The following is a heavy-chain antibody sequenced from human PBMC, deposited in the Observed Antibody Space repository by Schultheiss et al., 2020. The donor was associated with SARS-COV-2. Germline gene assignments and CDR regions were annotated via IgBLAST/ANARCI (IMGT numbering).Heavy chain of an antibody. V-gene: IGHV3-23*01. Sequence: GEPLKISCAASGFTFSSYSMNWVRQAPGKGLEWVSAISGSGGSTYYADSVKGRFTISRDNSKNTLYLQMNSLRAEDTAVYYCAKGGYCSSTSCYTTFVGAFDIWGQGTMVTVSS. CDR3: AKGGYCSSTSCYTTFVGAFDI. D-gene: IGHD2-2*02. CDR1: GFTFSSYS. J-gene: IGHJ3*02. CDR2: ISGSGGST.